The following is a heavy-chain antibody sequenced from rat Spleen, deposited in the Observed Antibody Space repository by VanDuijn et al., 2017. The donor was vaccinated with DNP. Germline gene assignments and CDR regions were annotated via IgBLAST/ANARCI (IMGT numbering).Heavy chain of an antibody. J-gene: IGHJ2*01. CDR3: AKGPNYGGWSDYFDY. Sequence: EVKLVESGGGLVQPGRSLKLSCAASGFIFSNYWMGWVRQAPGKGLEWIGQINKHSSTINYIPSLKEKITISRDNVQNTLYLQMSKVGSEDTAIYYCAKGPNYGGWSDYFDYWGQGVMVTVSS. V-gene: IGHV4-2*01. CDR1: GFIFSNYW. CDR2: INKHSSTI. D-gene: IGHD1-11*01.